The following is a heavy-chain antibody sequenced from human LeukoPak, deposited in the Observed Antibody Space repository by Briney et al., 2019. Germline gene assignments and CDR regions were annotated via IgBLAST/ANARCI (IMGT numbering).Heavy chain of an antibody. J-gene: IGHJ5*02. Sequence: PSETLSLTCTVSGGSISSSSYYWGWIRQPPGKGLEWIGSIYYSGSTYYNPSLKSRVTISVDTSKNQFSLKLSSVTAADTAVYYCARGLINVLMVYTDNWFDPWGQGTLVTVSS. CDR3: ARGLINVLMVYTDNWFDP. D-gene: IGHD2-8*01. CDR1: GGSISSSSYY. CDR2: IYYSGST. V-gene: IGHV4-39*07.